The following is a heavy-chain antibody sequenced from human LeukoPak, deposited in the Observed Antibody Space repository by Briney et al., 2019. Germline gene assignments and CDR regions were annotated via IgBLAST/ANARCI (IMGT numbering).Heavy chain of an antibody. CDR2: INHSGSI. CDR1: GGSFSGYY. CDR3: ARVPPPQWLVVNNWFDP. Sequence: SETLSLTCAVYGGSFSGYYWSWIRQPPGKGLEWIGEINHSGSINYNPSLKSRVTISVDTSKNQFSLKLSSVTAADTAVYYCARVPPPQWLVVNNWFDPWGQGTLVTVSS. D-gene: IGHD6-19*01. J-gene: IGHJ5*02. V-gene: IGHV4-34*01.